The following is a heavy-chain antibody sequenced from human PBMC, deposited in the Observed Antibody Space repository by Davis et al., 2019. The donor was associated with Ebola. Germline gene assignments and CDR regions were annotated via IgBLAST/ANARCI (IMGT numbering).Heavy chain of an antibody. CDR3: ARAPVHRGTYFDH. CDR2: LHHSCIT. Sequence: PSETLSLTCAVSGDSINSNMWWSWVRQTPGKGLELFCVLHHSCITNYNPSLKSRLSISLDKSKNQFSLNLIPVIAADTAFYYCARAPVHRGTYFDHWGLGALVSVSS. V-gene: IGHV4-4*02. CDR1: GDSINSNMW. D-gene: IGHD3-10*02. J-gene: IGHJ4*02.